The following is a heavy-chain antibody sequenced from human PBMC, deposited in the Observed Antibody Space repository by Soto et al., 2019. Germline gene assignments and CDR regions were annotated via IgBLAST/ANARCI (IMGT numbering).Heavy chain of an antibody. V-gene: IGHV3-11*01. CDR1: GFNFSDYY. CDR2: ISSCGSTI. D-gene: IGHD4-17*01. J-gene: IGHJ6*02. CDR3: ASPTVTPHYGMDV. Sequence: QVQLVESGGGLVKPGWSLRLSCESSGFNFSDYYMSWIRQAPGKGLEWVSYISSCGSTIYYADSVKGRFTISRDNAKHSLYLQMNSLRAEDTAVYYCASPTVTPHYGMDVWGQGTTVTVSS.